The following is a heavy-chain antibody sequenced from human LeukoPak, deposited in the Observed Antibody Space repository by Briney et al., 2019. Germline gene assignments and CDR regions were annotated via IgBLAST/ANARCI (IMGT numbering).Heavy chain of an antibody. CDR3: ARLSLYYYDSSGYKGDP. D-gene: IGHD3-22*01. Sequence: GASVKVSCKASGYTFTGYYMHWVRQAPGQGLEWMGWINPNSGGTNYAQKFQGRVTMTRDTSISTAYMELSRLRSDDTAVYYCARLSLYYYDSSGYKGDPWGQGTLVTVSS. V-gene: IGHV1-2*02. J-gene: IGHJ5*02. CDR2: INPNSGGT. CDR1: GYTFTGYY.